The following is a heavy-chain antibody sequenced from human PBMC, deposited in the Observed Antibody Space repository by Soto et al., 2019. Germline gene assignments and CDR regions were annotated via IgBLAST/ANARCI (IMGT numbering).Heavy chain of an antibody. D-gene: IGHD4-4*01. CDR3: ARVVMTTVPASFYYGLDV. CDR1: GGTFSTYG. V-gene: IGHV1-69*18. J-gene: IGHJ6*02. CDR2: IIPLIGTA. Sequence: QVQLVQSGAEVRKPGSSVTVSCKASGGTFSTYGITWVRQAPGQGLEWMGNIIPLIGTANYAQRFRGRVTINADESTTTAYIELTSLRSEDTAVYYCARVVMTTVPASFYYGLDVWGQGTTVTVSS.